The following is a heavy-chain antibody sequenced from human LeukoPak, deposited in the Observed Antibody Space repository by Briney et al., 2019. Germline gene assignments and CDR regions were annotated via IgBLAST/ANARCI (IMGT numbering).Heavy chain of an antibody. CDR1: GFTFSTYA. J-gene: IGHJ4*02. Sequence: GGSLRLSCAASGFTFSTYAVSWVRQAPGKGLEWISSINPTGGSTNYADSVKGRFTISRDNSKNTLYLQMNSLRAEDTAVYYCAKKKRWYYYDSSGFDYWGQGTLVTVSS. V-gene: IGHV3-23*01. CDR3: AKKKRWYYYDSSGFDY. CDR2: INPTGGST. D-gene: IGHD3-22*01.